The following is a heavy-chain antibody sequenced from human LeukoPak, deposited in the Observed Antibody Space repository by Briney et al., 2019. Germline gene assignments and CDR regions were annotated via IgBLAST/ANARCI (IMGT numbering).Heavy chain of an antibody. CDR1: GGSFSGYY. CDR3: ARRPNIVVVPAAIRGYDY. V-gene: IGHV4-34*01. J-gene: IGHJ4*02. CDR2: INHSGST. D-gene: IGHD2-2*02. Sequence: PSETLSLTCAVYGGSFSGYYWSWIRQPPGKGLEWIGEINHSGSTNYNPSLKSRVTISVDTSKNQFSLKLSSVTAADTAVYYCARRPNIVVVPAAIRGYDYWGQGTLVTVSS.